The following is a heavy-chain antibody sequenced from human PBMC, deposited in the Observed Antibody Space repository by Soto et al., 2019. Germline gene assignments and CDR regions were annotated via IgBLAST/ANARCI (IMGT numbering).Heavy chain of an antibody. CDR2: ISYDGSNK. CDR1: GFTFRDYG. V-gene: IGHV3-30*03. CDR3: ARDPLWGTAMVLWYFDL. Sequence: PGGSLRLSCAASGFTFRDYGMHWVRQAPGTGLEWVTVISYDGSNKYYADSVKGRFTISRDNSKNTLYLQMNSLRAEDTALYFCARDPLWGTAMVLWYFDLWGRGTLVTVSS. D-gene: IGHD5-18*01. J-gene: IGHJ2*01.